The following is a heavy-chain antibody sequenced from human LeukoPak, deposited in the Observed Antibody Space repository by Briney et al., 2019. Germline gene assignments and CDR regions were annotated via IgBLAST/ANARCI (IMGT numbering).Heavy chain of an antibody. V-gene: IGHV4-38-2*01. CDR2: IYHSGST. J-gene: IGHJ4*02. CDR3: ARGSRSGYYYVEDYFDY. D-gene: IGHD3-22*01. CDR1: GYPISSGYY. Sequence: SETLSLTCAVSGYPISSGYYWDWIRQPPGKGLEWIGTIYHSGSTYYNPSLKSRVTISVDTSKNRFSLKLSSVTAADTAVYYCARGSRSGYYYVEDYFDYWGQGTLVTVSS.